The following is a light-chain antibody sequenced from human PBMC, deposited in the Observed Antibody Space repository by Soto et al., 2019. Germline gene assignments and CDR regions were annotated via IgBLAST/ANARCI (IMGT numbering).Light chain of an antibody. CDR1: SSDVGSYNY. V-gene: IGLV2-8*01. J-gene: IGLJ3*02. CDR2: GVN. Sequence: QSALTQPPSAPGSPGQSVTISCTGTSSDVGSYNYVSWYQQHPDKAPKLIIYGVNERPSGVPDRFSGSKSGNTASLTVSGLQAEDEADYYCTSYAGSNNPVVFGGGTKLTVL. CDR3: TSYAGSNNPVV.